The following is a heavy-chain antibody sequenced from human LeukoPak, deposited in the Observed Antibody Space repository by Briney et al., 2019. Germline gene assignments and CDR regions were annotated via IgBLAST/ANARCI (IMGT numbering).Heavy chain of an antibody. D-gene: IGHD3-10*01. CDR2: IWYDGSNK. CDR1: GFTFSSYG. J-gene: IGHJ4*02. Sequence: GGSLRLSCAASGFTFSSYGMHWVRQAPGKGLEWVAVIWYDGSNKYYADSVKGRFTISRDNSKNTPYLQMNSLRAEDTAVYYCARERPYYYGSGSYLRQYYFDYWGQGTLVTVSS. V-gene: IGHV3-33*01. CDR3: ARERPYYYGSGSYLRQYYFDY.